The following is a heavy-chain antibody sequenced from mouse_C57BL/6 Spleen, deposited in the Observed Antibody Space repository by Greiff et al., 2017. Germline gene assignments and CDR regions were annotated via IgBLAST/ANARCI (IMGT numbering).Heavy chain of an antibody. CDR1: GYTFTSYW. CDR3: ARGGYYGNYGWYFDV. D-gene: IGHD2-1*01. Sequence: QVQLQQPGAELVRPGTSVKLSCKASGYTFTSYWMHWVKQRPGQGLEWIGVIDPSDSYTNYNQKFKGKATLTVDTSSSTAYMQLSSLTSEDSAVYYCARGGYYGNYGWYFDVWGTGTTVTVSS. CDR2: IDPSDSYT. J-gene: IGHJ1*03. V-gene: IGHV1-59*01.